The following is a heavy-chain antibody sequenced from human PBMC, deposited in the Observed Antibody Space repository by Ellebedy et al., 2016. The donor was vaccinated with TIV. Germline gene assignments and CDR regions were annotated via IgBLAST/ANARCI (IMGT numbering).Heavy chain of an antibody. CDR2: IYDMGGIGST. Sequence: MPSETLSLTCTVSGASVGTSYWTWIRKAPARGLEGSGYIYDMGGIGSTNYIPSLKSRVIISGDTSQNQRSLSLTSLTAADTAVYYCARGVMGYYSYGMDVWGQGTTVTVSS. CDR1: GASVGTSY. J-gene: IGHJ6*02. V-gene: IGHV4-59*02. D-gene: IGHD3-16*01. CDR3: ARGVMGYYSYGMDV.